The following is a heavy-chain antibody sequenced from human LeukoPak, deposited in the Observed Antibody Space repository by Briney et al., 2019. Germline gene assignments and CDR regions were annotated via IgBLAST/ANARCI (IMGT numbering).Heavy chain of an antibody. CDR1: GFTFSSQV. D-gene: IGHD2-15*01. Sequence: GGSLRLSCAASGFTFSSQVMSWVRQAPGKGLEWVSGVSASGGSTYYADSVKGRFTISRDNSKNTLYLQMNSLRVEDTAVYYCAGHYCSGGSCYSFDAFDIWGQGTMVTVSS. CDR3: AGHYCSGGSCYSFDAFDI. V-gene: IGHV3-23*01. J-gene: IGHJ3*02. CDR2: VSASGGST.